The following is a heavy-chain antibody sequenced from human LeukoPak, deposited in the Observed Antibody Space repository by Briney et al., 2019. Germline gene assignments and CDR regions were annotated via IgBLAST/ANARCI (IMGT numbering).Heavy chain of an antibody. J-gene: IGHJ6*04. CDR2: IKSEGEGATT. Sequence: GLSLRLSCVSSGFTIGTAWMSCVRKAPGKGLEWRGHIKSEGEGATTDYAAPAKGRFAISRDDSKNMIYLQMSSLKIDDTAIYYCIAHFPYFYGFDVWGKGTTVTVSS. CDR1: GFTIGTAW. D-gene: IGHD3-3*02. CDR3: IAHFPYFYGFDV. V-gene: IGHV3-15*01.